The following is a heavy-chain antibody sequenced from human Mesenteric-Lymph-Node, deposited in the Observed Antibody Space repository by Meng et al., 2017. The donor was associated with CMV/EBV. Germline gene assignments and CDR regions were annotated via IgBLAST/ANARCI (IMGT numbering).Heavy chain of an antibody. J-gene: IGHJ5*02. V-gene: IGHV3-48*03. CDR2: TSSSATTK. Sequence: GESLKISCAASGFMFSAYEMDWVRQAPGKGLEWVAYTSSSATTKHYADSVKGRFTISKDNAKNSLYLQMNSLRAEDTAVYYCAKTSSPRGYNWFDPWGQGTLVTVSS. CDR3: AKTSSPRGYNWFDP. D-gene: IGHD6-13*01. CDR1: GFMFSAYE.